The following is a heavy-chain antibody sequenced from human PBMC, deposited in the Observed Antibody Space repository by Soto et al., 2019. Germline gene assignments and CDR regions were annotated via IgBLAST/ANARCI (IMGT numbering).Heavy chain of an antibody. V-gene: IGHV3-23*01. J-gene: IGHJ6*02. Sequence: PGGSLRLSCAASGFTFTSYVMTWVRQAPGKGLEWVSAISGSGGSTYYADSVKGRFTISRDNSKNTLYLQMNSLRAEDTAVYYCAKGREPYSSSWPYYYYGMDVWGQGTTVTVSS. CDR1: GFTFTSYV. D-gene: IGHD6-13*01. CDR3: AKGREPYSSSWPYYYYGMDV. CDR2: ISGSGGST.